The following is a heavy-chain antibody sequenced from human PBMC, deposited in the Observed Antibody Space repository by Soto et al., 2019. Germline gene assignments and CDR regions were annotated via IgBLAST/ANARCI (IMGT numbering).Heavy chain of an antibody. J-gene: IGHJ4*01. Sequence: PGWSLRLSCAASGFTFNNYAMSWVRQAPGKGLEWVSAISANGQGIYYADSVKGRFIISRDNSKNTVFLHMDSLTAEDKAVYYCAKDRDYPRDYFHYWGHGNLVTVTS. CDR2: ISANGQGI. D-gene: IGHD3-10*01. CDR1: GFTFNNYA. V-gene: IGHV3-23*01. CDR3: AKDRDYPRDYFHY.